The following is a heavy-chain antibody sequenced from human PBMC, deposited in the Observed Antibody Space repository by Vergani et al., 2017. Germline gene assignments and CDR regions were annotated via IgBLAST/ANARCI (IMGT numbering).Heavy chain of an antibody. J-gene: IGHJ3*02. D-gene: IGHD7-27*01. CDR2: ISSSGSTI. V-gene: IGHV3-48*03. CDR3: ARVPALGDAFDI. CDR1: GFTVSSNY. Sequence: EVQLVESGGGLVQPGGSLRLSCAASGFTVSSNYMSWVRQAPGKGLEWVSYISSSGSTIYYADSVKGRFTISRDNAKNSLYLQMNSLRAEDTAVYYCARVPALGDAFDIWGQGTMVTVSS.